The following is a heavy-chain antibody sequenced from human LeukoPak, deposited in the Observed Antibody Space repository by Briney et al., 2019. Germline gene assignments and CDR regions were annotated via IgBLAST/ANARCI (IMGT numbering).Heavy chain of an antibody. Sequence: GASVKVSCKASGYIFTDYYMHWVRQAPGQGLESMGWINPNSGGTNSAQKFQGRVTMTRDTSISTAYMELSRLRSDDTAVYYCARVGCTGGSCYGWFDPWGQGTLVTVSS. CDR2: INPNSGGT. D-gene: IGHD2-15*01. V-gene: IGHV1-2*02. CDR3: ARVGCTGGSCYGWFDP. CDR1: GYIFTDYY. J-gene: IGHJ5*02.